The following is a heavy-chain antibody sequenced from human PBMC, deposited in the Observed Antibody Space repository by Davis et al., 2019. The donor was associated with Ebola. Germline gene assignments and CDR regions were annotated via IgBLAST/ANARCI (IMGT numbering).Heavy chain of an antibody. CDR3: AGRGQWLGAPFDF. J-gene: IGHJ4*01. CDR2: IYPGDSDT. CDR1: GYSFTSYW. V-gene: IGHV5-51*01. Sequence: GESLKISCKGSGYSFTSYWIGWVRQMPGKGLEWMGIIYPGDSDTRYSPSFQGQVTISADKSISTAFLQWSSLKASDTAMYYWAGRGQWLGAPFDFWGQGTLVTVSS. D-gene: IGHD6-19*01.